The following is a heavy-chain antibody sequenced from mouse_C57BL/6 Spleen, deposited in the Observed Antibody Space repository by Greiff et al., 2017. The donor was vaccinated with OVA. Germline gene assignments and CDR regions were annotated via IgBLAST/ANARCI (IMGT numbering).Heavy chain of an antibody. Sequence: EVQLVESGGGLVKPGGSLKLSCASSGFTFSSYAMSWVRQTPEKRLEWVATISDGGSYTYYPDNVKGRFTISRDHAKNNLYLQMSHLKTEDTAMYYCARDHWDGRGNYFDYWGQGTTLTVSS. CDR3: ARDHWDGRGNYFDY. V-gene: IGHV5-4*01. CDR2: ISDGGSYT. CDR1: GFTFSSYA. D-gene: IGHD4-1*01. J-gene: IGHJ2*01.